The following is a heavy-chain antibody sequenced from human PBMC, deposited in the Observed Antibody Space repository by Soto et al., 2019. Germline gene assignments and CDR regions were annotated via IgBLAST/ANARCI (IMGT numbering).Heavy chain of an antibody. D-gene: IGHD2-8*01. CDR1: GDTFSIYA. V-gene: IGHV1-69*13. CDR3: ARDCTNGVCAVSYYYGMDV. J-gene: IGHJ6*02. CDR2: IIPIFGTA. Sequence: SVKVSCKASGDTFSIYAISCVRQAPGQGLEWMGGIIPIFGTANYAQKFQGRVTITADESTSTAYMELSSLRSEDTAVYYCARDCTNGVCAVSYYYGMDVWGQGTTVTVSS.